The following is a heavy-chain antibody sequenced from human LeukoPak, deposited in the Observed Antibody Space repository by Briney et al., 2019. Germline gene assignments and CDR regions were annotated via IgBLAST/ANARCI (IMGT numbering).Heavy chain of an antibody. V-gene: IGHV4-61*02. Sequence: SETLSLTCTVSGGSISSGSYYWSWIRQPAGKGLEWIGRIYTSGSTNYNPSLKSRVTISVDTSKNQFSLKLSSVTAADTAVYYCARDSSRYSYGLDWGQGPLVTVSS. CDR2: IYTSGST. CDR1: GGSISSGSYY. D-gene: IGHD5-18*01. J-gene: IGHJ4*02. CDR3: ARDSSRYSYGLD.